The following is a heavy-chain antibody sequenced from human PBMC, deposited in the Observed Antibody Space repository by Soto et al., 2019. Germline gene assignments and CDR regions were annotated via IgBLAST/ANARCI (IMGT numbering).Heavy chain of an antibody. Sequence: SLRLSCAASGFTFSSYGMHWVRQAPGKGLEWVAVIWYDGSNKYYADSVKGRFTISRDNSKNTLYLQMNSLRAEDTAVYYCARDFWNYPRNYYYGMDVWGQGTTVTVSS. J-gene: IGHJ6*02. D-gene: IGHD1-7*01. CDR2: IWYDGSNK. CDR1: GFTFSSYG. V-gene: IGHV3-33*01. CDR3: ARDFWNYPRNYYYGMDV.